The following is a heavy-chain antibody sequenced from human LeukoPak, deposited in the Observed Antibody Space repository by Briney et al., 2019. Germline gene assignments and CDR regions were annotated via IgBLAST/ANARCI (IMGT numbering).Heavy chain of an antibody. J-gene: IGHJ6*03. D-gene: IGHD1-1*01. CDR3: ARNGKEGYYYYYYMDV. CDR2: FDPKDGDT. CDR1: GYTLTELS. Sequence: ASVKVSCKVSGYTLTELSVHWVRQAPGKGLEWMGNFDPKDGDTIYAQRFQGRVTMTEDTSTHTAYMELSSLRSEDTAVYYCARNGKEGYYYYYYMDVWGKGTTVTVSS. V-gene: IGHV1-24*01.